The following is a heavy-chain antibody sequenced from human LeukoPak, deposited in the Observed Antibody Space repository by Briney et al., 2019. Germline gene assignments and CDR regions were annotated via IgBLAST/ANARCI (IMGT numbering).Heavy chain of an antibody. Sequence: HPGGSLRLSCAASGFTFSSYAMSWVRQAPGKGLEWVSAISGSGGSTYYADSVKGRFTISRDNSKNTLYLQMNSLRAEDTAVYYCAKGSVNWGSSSYDYWGQGTLVTVSS. CDR2: ISGSGGST. D-gene: IGHD7-27*01. J-gene: IGHJ4*02. CDR1: GFTFSSYA. V-gene: IGHV3-23*01. CDR3: AKGSVNWGSSSYDY.